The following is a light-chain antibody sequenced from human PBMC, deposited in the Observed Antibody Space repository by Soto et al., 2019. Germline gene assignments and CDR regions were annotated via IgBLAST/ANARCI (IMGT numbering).Light chain of an antibody. CDR3: SSYTSSCTDV. V-gene: IGLV2-14*01. CDR1: SSDGGGNNY. J-gene: IGLJ1*01. CDR2: EVS. Sequence: QSVLTQPASVSGSPGQSITISCPGTSSDGGGNNYVSWYQQHPGKAPKLMIYEVSNRPSGVSNRFSGSKSGNTASLTISGLQAEDEADYYCSSYTSSCTDVFGTGTKVTVL.